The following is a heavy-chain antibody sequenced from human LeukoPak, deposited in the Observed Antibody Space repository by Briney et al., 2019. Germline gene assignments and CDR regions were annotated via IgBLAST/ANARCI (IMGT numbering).Heavy chain of an antibody. CDR1: GGTFSSYA. D-gene: IGHD1-7*01. J-gene: IGHJ4*02. CDR3: ARAQLGLPRSLDS. V-gene: IGHV1-69*06. CDR2: IIPIFDTA. Sequence: GASVKVSCKASGGTFSSYAFSWVRQAPGQGLEWMGGIIPIFDTANYAQKFQGRVTITADKSTSTAYMELSSLRSEDTAVYYCARAQLGLPRSLDSWGQGTLVTVSS.